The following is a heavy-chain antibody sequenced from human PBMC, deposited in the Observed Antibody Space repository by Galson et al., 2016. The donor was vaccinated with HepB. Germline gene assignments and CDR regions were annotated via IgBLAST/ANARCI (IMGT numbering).Heavy chain of an antibody. J-gene: IGHJ4*02. D-gene: IGHD3-3*01. CDR2: IYYSGTT. CDR3: ARVGRLDFWSGFYVPPFDY. Sequence: LSLTCTVSGGSITSDGYYWSWIRQPPGKGLEWIGYIYYSGTTYYNLSLKSRVTISVDTSTNQFSLKLSSVTAADTAVYYCARVGRLDFWSGFYVPPFDYWGQGTLVAVSS. CDR1: GGSITSDGYY. V-gene: IGHV4-31*03.